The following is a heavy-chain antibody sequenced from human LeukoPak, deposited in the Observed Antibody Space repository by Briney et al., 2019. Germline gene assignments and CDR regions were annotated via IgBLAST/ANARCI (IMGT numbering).Heavy chain of an antibody. D-gene: IGHD3-10*01. V-gene: IGHV4-61*02. CDR1: GGSISSGSYY. Sequence: SQTLSLTCTVSGGSISSGSYYWSWIRQPAGKGLEWIGRIYTSGSTNYNPSLKSRVTISVDTSKNQFSLKLSSVTAADTAVYYCAREGLWFGELFRFDPWGQGTLVTVSS. CDR3: AREGLWFGELFRFDP. J-gene: IGHJ5*02. CDR2: IYTSGST.